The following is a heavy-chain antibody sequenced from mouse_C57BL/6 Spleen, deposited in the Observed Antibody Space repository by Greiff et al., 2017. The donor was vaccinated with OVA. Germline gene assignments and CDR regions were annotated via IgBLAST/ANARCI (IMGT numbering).Heavy chain of an antibody. D-gene: IGHD1-1*01. CDR2: IDPEDGDT. Sequence: EVQLHQSGAELVKPGASVKLSCTASGFNIKDYYMHWVTQRTEQGLEWIGRIDPEDGDTKYAPKFQGKATITADTSSTTAYLQRSSLTSEDTAVYYCAFTTVVALDYWGQGTTRTVSS. CDR1: GFNIKDYY. V-gene: IGHV14-2*01. J-gene: IGHJ2*01. CDR3: AFTTVVALDY.